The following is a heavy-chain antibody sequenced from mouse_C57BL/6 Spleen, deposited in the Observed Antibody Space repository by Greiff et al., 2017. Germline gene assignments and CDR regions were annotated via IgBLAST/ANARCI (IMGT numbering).Heavy chain of an antibody. J-gene: IGHJ2*01. CDR3: ARRRGDYYGSSQYYFDY. Sequence: QVTLKESGPGILQSSQTLSLTCSFSGFSLSTSGMGVSWIRQPSGKGLEWLAHIYWDDDKRYNPSLKSRLTISKDTSRNQVFLKITSVDTADTATYYCARRRGDYYGSSQYYFDYWGQGTTLTVSS. D-gene: IGHD1-1*01. V-gene: IGHV8-12*01. CDR1: GFSLSTSGMG. CDR2: IYWDDDK.